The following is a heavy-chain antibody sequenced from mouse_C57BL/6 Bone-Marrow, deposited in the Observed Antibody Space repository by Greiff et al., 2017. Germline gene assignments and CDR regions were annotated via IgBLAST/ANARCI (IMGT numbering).Heavy chain of an antibody. Sequence: QVQLQQSGPGLVQPSQSLSITCTVSGFSLTSYGVHWVRQSPGKGLEWLGVIWSGGSTDYNAAFISRLSISKDNSKSQVFVKMNSLQADDTAIYYCAREEAYYDEDWFAYWGQGTLVTVSA. CDR2: IWSGGST. V-gene: IGHV2-2*01. CDR3: AREEAYYDEDWFAY. CDR1: GFSLTSYG. J-gene: IGHJ3*01. D-gene: IGHD2-4*01.